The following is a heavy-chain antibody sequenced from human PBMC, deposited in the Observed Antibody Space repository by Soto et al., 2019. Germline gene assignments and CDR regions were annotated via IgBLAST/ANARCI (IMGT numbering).Heavy chain of an antibody. V-gene: IGHV4-4*07. CDR2: IYTSGST. D-gene: IGHD3-22*01. CDR3: ARESYYDSSGSYGMDV. J-gene: IGHJ6*02. Sequence: PSETLSLTCTVSGGSISSYYWSWIRQPAGKGLEWIGRIYTSGSTNYNPSLKSRVTMSVDTSKNQFSLKLGSVTAADTAVYYCARESYYDSSGSYGMDVWGQGTTVTVSS. CDR1: GGSISSYY.